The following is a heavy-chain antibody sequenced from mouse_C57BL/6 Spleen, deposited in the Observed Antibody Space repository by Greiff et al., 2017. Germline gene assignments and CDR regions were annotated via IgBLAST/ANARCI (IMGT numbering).Heavy chain of an antibody. D-gene: IGHD2-2*01. J-gene: IGHJ3*01. CDR2: ISYSGST. CDR1: GYSITSGYD. V-gene: IGHV3-1*01. CDR3: ASMVTTGFAY. Sequence: DVQLQESGPGMVKPSQSLSLTCTVTGYSITSGYDWHWIRHFPGNKLEWMGYISYSGSTNYNPSLKSRISITHDTSKNHFFLKLNSVTTEDTATYYCASMVTTGFAYWGQGTLVTVSA.